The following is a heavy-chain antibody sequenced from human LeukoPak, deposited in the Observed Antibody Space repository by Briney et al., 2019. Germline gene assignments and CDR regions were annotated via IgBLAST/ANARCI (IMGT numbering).Heavy chain of an antibody. Sequence: GGSLTLSCVVSGFSFSDSYMTWIRQTPGKGLESLAYISGSGHDIYYTDSVKGRFTISRDNAKDSLYPQMNGLRPEDTALYYCSTDPRLLIYWGHGTLVTVSS. CDR1: GFSFSDSY. V-gene: IGHV3-11*01. CDR3: STDPRLLIY. J-gene: IGHJ4*01. CDR2: ISGSGHDI. D-gene: IGHD2-8*01.